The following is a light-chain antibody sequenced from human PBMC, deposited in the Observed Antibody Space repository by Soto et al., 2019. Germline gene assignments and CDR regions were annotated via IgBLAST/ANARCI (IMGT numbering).Light chain of an antibody. V-gene: IGKV1-27*01. CDR1: QGIGIY. J-gene: IGKJ4*01. CDR2: SAS. Sequence: DIQMTQSPSSLSASVGDRVTITCRASQGIGIYLAWYQQRPGKVPKLLISSASTLQSGVPSRFSGSASGTHFTLTISSMQPEDVATYYCQKCDSAPLTFGGVTKVDIK. CDR3: QKCDSAPLT.